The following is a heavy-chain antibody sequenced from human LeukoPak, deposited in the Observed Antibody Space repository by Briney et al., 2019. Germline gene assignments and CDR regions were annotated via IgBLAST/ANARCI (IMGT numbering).Heavy chain of an antibody. Sequence: GGSLRLSCAASGFTFSSYWMSWVRQAPGKGLEWVANIKKDGSEKYYVDSVKGRFTISRDNAKNSLYLQMNSLRAEDTALYHCARDSGTTTVTTYPDYWGQGTLVTVSS. CDR3: ARDSGTTTVTTYPDY. D-gene: IGHD4-17*01. CDR2: IKKDGSEK. J-gene: IGHJ4*02. V-gene: IGHV3-7*03. CDR1: GFTFSSYW.